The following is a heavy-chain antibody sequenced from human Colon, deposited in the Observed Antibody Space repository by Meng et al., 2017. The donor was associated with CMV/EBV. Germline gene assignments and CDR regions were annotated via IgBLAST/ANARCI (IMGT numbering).Heavy chain of an antibody. J-gene: IGHJ4*02. D-gene: IGHD7-27*01. CDR1: GFTFSTYH. V-gene: IGHV3-21*06. CDR3: ARGSSWGRLDY. Sequence: GESLKISCAASGFTFSTYHMSWFRQAPGKGLEWVSSIGSNSTYIQYAASVKGRFTIYRDNANDSLYLQMNSLRAEDTAVYYCARGSSWGRLDYWGQGTLVTVSS. CDR2: IGSNSTYI.